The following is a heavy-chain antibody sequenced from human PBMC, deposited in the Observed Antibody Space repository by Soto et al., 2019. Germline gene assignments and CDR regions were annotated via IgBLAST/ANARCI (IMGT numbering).Heavy chain of an antibody. CDR3: ARGGEPLGYYGLDV. CDR2: MYYTGVT. J-gene: IGHJ6*02. Sequence: SETLSLTCSVSGGSVRSGNHFWNWIRQPPGRGLEWLGYMYYTGVTNYNPSLKSRVRMSVDTSKNQFSLELTSLTTADTAVYYCARGGEPLGYYGLDVWGQGTTVTVSS. CDR1: GGSVRSGNHF. V-gene: IGHV4-61*01.